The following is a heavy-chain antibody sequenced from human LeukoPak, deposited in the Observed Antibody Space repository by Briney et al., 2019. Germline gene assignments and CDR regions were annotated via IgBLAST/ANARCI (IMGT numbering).Heavy chain of an antibody. CDR2: ISGSGGST. J-gene: IGHJ3*02. V-gene: IGHV3-23*01. CDR3: AKVSITIFGVVTPLFDI. CDR1: GFTFSSYA. D-gene: IGHD3-3*01. Sequence: GGSLRLSCAASGFTFSSYAMSWVRQAPGKGLEWVSAISGSGGSTYYADSVKGRFTISRDNSKNTLYLQMNSLRAEDTAVYYCAKVSITIFGVVTPLFDIWGQGTMVTVSS.